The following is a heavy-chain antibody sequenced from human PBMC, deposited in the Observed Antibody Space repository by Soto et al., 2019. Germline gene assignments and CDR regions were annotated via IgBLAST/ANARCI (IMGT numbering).Heavy chain of an antibody. CDR2: ISYDGSEK. J-gene: IGHJ4*02. Sequence: LRLSCAASGFGFRNFGMHWVRQAPGKGLEWVAVISYDGSEKDYADSVEGRLTISRDNSKYTVDLQMNSLRVEDTAVYYCAKNFDSSGDLFYFDYWGQGTLVTVSS. CDR3: AKNFDSSGDLFYFDY. V-gene: IGHV3-30*18. CDR1: GFGFRNFG. D-gene: IGHD3-22*01.